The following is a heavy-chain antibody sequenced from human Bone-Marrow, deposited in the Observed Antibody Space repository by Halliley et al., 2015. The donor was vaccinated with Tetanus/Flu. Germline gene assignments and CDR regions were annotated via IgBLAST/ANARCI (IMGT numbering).Heavy chain of an antibody. Sequence: WIGYLYYSGNTFHNPSLESRVAISLDTAQKQFSLKLTSVTAADTVMYYCARPPYSSSSLDSFDYWVQGTLVTVSS. D-gene: IGHD6-6*01. CDR2: LYYSGNT. J-gene: IGHJ4*02. CDR3: ARPPYSSSSLDSFDY. V-gene: IGHV4-31*02.